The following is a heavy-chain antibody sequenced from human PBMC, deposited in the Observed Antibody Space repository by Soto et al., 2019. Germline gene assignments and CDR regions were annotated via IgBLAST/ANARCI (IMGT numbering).Heavy chain of an antibody. J-gene: IGHJ4*02. D-gene: IGHD2-15*01. Sequence: QVHLVESGGDVVQPGQSLRLSCAASGFTFSTYAMHWLRQAPGKGLEWVAIISYDSTNKFYADSVKGRFTISRDNSKNXXYPQMNSLRAEDTAVYYCAKTDPGGRCAGICYPDYWGQGTLVTVSS. CDR1: GFTFSTYA. V-gene: IGHV3-30*18. CDR3: AKTDPGGRCAGICYPDY. CDR2: ISYDSTNK.